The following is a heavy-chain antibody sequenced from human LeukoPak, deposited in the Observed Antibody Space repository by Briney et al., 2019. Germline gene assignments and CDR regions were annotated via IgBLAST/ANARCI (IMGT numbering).Heavy chain of an antibody. CDR2: INHSGST. CDR1: GGSFSGYY. V-gene: IGHV4-34*01. Sequence: PSETLSLTCAVYGGSFSGYYWSWIRQPPGKGLEWIGEINHSGSTNYNPSLKSRVTISVDTSKNQFSLKLSSVTAADTAVYYCARETYCSSTSCYSAYYYYYMDVWGKGTTVTVSS. D-gene: IGHD2-2*01. J-gene: IGHJ6*03. CDR3: ARETYCSSTSCYSAYYYYYMDV.